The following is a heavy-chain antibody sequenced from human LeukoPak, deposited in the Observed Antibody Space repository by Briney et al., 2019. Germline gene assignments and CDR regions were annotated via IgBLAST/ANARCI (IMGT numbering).Heavy chain of an antibody. D-gene: IGHD2-21*01. CDR1: GFSFSDYT. CDR3: ARDPLRGIPDYFDY. CDR2: ISYDAGTK. V-gene: IGHV3-30-3*01. Sequence: GGSLRLSCAASGFSFSDYTMHWVRQAPGKGLEWVAVISYDAGTKYYADSVKGRFTISRDNSKNTLYLQMNSLRPENTAMYYCARDPLRGIPDYFDYWGQGTLVTVSS. J-gene: IGHJ4*02.